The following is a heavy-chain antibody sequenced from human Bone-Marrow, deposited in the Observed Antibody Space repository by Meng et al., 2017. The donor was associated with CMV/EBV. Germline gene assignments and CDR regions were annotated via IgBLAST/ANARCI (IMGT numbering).Heavy chain of an antibody. CDR3: TTSGPYCSSTSCYRYYYYGMDV. CDR1: RFTFSNAW. V-gene: IGHV3-15*01. J-gene: IGHJ6*02. CDR2: IKSKTDGGTT. Sequence: GESLTICSAASRFTFSNAWMSWVRQAPGKGLEWVGRIKSKTDGGTTDYAAPVKGRFTISRDDSKNTLYLQMNSLKTEDTAVYYCTTSGPYCSSTSCYRYYYYGMDVWGQGTTVTVSS. D-gene: IGHD2-2*02.